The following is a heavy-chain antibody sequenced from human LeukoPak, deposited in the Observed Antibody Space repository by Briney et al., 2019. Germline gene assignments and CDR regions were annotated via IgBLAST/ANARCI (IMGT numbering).Heavy chain of an antibody. V-gene: IGHV1-8*01. CDR2: MNPNSGNT. Sequence: ASVKVSRKASGYTFTSYDINWVRQATGQGLEWMGWMNPNSGNTGYAQKFQGRVTMTRNTSISTAYMELSSLRSEDTAVYYCARDPYDFWSGYWEGYYYGMDVWGQGTTVTVSS. D-gene: IGHD3-3*01. J-gene: IGHJ6*02. CDR3: ARDPYDFWSGYWEGYYYGMDV. CDR1: GYTFTSYD.